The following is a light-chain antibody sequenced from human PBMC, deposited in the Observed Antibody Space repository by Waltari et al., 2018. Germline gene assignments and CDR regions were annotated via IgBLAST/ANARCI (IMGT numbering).Light chain of an antibody. J-gene: IGLJ3*02. CDR2: EVS. V-gene: IGLV2-14*01. CDR3: SSYTSSSTRV. CDR1: SSDVGGYIY. Sequence: QSALTQPASVSGSPGQSITISCTGTSSDVGGYIYVSWYQQHPGKAPKLMIYEVSNRPSGVSNRFSGSKSGNTASLTISGLRAEDEADYYCSSYTSSSTRVFGGGTKLTVL.